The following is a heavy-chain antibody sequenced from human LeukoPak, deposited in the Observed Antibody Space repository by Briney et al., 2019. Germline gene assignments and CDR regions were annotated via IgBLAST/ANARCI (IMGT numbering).Heavy chain of an antibody. J-gene: IGHJ4*02. D-gene: IGHD3-10*01. CDR3: AREESYGSGSWGIDY. CDR1: GGTFSSYA. V-gene: IGHV1-69*01. Sequence: ASVKVSCKASGGTFSSYAISWVRQAPGQGLEWMGGIIPIFGTANYAQKFQGRVTTTADESTSTAYMELSSLRSEDTAVYYCAREESYGSGSWGIDYWGQGTLVTVSS. CDR2: IIPIFGTA.